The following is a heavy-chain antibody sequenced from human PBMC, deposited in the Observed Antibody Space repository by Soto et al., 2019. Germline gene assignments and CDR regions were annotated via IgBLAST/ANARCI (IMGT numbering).Heavy chain of an antibody. Sequence: ASVKVSCKASGYTFTSYDINWLRQATGQGLEWMGWMNPNSGNTGYAQKFQGRVTMTRNTSISTAYMELSSLGSEDTAVYYCAIWGYYYDSSGYYRIFDYWGQGTLVTVSS. J-gene: IGHJ4*02. CDR1: GYTFTSYD. V-gene: IGHV1-8*01. CDR2: MNPNSGNT. CDR3: AIWGYYYDSSGYYRIFDY. D-gene: IGHD3-22*01.